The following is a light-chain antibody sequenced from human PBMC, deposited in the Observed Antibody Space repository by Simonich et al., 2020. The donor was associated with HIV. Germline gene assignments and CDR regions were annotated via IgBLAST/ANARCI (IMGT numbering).Light chain of an antibody. CDR2: EDN. CDR1: SGSIASNY. V-gene: IGLV6-57*03. J-gene: IGLJ2*01. Sequence: NFMLTQPHSVSESPGKTVTISCSRSSGSIASNYVQWYQQRPGSAPTTVIYEDNQRPSGVPDPFSGSIDSSSNAAPLTISGLKTEDEADSYCQSYDSSNHVIFGGGTKLTVL. CDR3: QSYDSSNHVI.